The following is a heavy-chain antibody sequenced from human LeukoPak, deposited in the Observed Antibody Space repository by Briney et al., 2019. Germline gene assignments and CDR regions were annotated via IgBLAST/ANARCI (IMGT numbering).Heavy chain of an antibody. CDR2: IYSGGST. CDR3: ARAGGPGQTAMDPDY. Sequence: PGGSLRLSCVVSGFTVSSNFMTWVRQAPGKGLEWVSVIYSGGSTYYADSVKGRFTISRDSSKNTVYLQMNGLRVEDTGVYYCARAGGPGQTAMDPDYWGQGTLVTVSS. J-gene: IGHJ4*02. CDR1: GFTVSSNF. V-gene: IGHV3-66*01. D-gene: IGHD5-18*01.